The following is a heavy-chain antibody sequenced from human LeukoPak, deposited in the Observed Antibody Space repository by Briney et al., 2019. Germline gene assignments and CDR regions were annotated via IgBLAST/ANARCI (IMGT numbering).Heavy chain of an antibody. CDR2: ISGSGVDT. J-gene: IGHJ4*02. CDR1: GFTFSNYA. Sequence: GGSLRLSCAASGFTFSNYAMNWVRQAPGKGLEWVSVISGSGVDTDYADSVKGRFTIPRDNSKNTLYLQMNSLRAEDKAGYYCAKGDAYGGNSVYFDSWGQGTLVTVSS. CDR3: AKGDAYGGNSVYFDS. D-gene: IGHD4-23*01. V-gene: IGHV3-23*01.